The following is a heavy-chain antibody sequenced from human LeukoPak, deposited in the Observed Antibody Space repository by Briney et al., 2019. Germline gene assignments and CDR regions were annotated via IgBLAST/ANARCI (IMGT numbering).Heavy chain of an antibody. D-gene: IGHD4-11*01. J-gene: IGHJ4*02. Sequence: GGSLRLSCAASGFTFSSDSMNWVRQAPGKGLEWVSSITSRSSYTYYADSMKGRFTISRDNAKNSLYLQMNSLRAEDTAIYYCARGLTTGGQGTLVTVSS. V-gene: IGHV3-21*01. CDR1: GFTFSSDS. CDR3: ARGLTT. CDR2: ITSRSSYT.